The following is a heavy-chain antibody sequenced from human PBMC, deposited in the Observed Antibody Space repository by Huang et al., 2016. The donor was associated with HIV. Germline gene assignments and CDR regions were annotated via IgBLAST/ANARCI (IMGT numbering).Heavy chain of an antibody. Sequence: QLQLQGSGPGLVKPSETLSLTCTVSGGSITSSSYYWGGIRQPPGKGLEWVGSIYYSGSTDYNPSLKRRVTVSVDTSKNQFSLKLSSVTAADTAVYYCARHFSYYDSSGYTPWDAFDIWGQGTMVTVSS. CDR2: IYYSGST. CDR3: ARHFSYYDSSGYTPWDAFDI. D-gene: IGHD3-22*01. V-gene: IGHV4-39*01. CDR1: GGSITSSSYY. J-gene: IGHJ3*02.